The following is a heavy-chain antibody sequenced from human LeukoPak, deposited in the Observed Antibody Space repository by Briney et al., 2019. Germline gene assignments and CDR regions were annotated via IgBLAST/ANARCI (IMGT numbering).Heavy chain of an antibody. D-gene: IGHD6-19*01. J-gene: IGHJ4*02. CDR2: IIASGTST. Sequence: GGSLRLSCAASRFVFSSYAMTWVRQAPGKGLEWVSSIIASGTSTYYADSVKGRFTVSRGNSKNTVYLQMNSLRAEDTAVYYCAKAGSGWYAPYWGQGTLVTVSS. CDR3: AKAGSGWYAPY. V-gene: IGHV3-23*01. CDR1: RFVFSSYA.